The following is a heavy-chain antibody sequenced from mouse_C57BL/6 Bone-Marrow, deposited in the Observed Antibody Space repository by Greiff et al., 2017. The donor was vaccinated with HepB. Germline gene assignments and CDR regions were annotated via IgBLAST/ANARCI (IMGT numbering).Heavy chain of an antibody. J-gene: IGHJ1*03. Sequence: EVKVVESGGGLVQPKGSLKLSCAASGFTFNTYAMHWVRQAPGKGLEWVARIRSNSSNYATYYADSVKDRFTISRDDSQSMLYLQMNNLKTEDTAMYYCVRERGYYVGFDVWGTGTTVTVSS. CDR3: VRERGYYVGFDV. D-gene: IGHD2-3*01. CDR2: IRSNSSNYAT. CDR1: GFTFNTYA. V-gene: IGHV10-3*01.